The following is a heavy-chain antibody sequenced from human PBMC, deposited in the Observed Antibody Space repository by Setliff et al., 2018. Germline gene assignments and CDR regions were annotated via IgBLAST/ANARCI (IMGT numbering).Heavy chain of an antibody. CDR3: ARGYCDGIGCPAPLYYFDS. J-gene: IGHJ4*02. CDR2: IIPDNGKT. CDR1: GYTFTTYA. Sequence: ASVKVSCKSSGYTFTTYAIHWLRQAPGQRLEWMGWIIPDNGKTEYSEEFEDRVTFTTDTSATTAYMDLRSLRSDDMAVYYCARGYCDGIGCPAPLYYFDSWGQGTLVTV. D-gene: IGHD2-21*01. V-gene: IGHV1-3*03.